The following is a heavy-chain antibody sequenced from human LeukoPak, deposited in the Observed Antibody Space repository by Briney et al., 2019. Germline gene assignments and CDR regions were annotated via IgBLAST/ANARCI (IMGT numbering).Heavy chain of an antibody. D-gene: IGHD2/OR15-2a*01. J-gene: IGHJ6*03. CDR3: AKMGIVHNYYYMDV. Sequence: PGGSLRLSCAASGFTFSSYAMSWVRQAPGKGLEWVSAISGSGGSTYYADSVKGRFTISRDNSKNTLYLQMNSLRAEDTAVYYCAKMGIVHNYYYMDVWGKGTTVTVSS. CDR2: ISGSGGST. V-gene: IGHV3-23*01. CDR1: GFTFSSYA.